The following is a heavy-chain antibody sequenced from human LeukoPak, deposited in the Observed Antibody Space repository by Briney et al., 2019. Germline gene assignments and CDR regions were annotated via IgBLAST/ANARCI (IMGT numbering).Heavy chain of an antibody. D-gene: IGHD3-9*01. Sequence: ASVKVSCKASGGTFSSYAISWVRQAPGQGLEWMGRIIPILGIANYAQKFQGRVTITADKSTSTAYMELSSLRSEDTAVYYCARAHTNYDILTGLYAFDIWGQGTMVTVSS. J-gene: IGHJ3*02. CDR3: ARAHTNYDILTGLYAFDI. CDR2: IIPILGIA. CDR1: GGTFSSYA. V-gene: IGHV1-69*04.